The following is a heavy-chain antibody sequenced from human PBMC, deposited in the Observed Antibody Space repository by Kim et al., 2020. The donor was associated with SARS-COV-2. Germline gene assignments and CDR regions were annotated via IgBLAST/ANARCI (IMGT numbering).Heavy chain of an antibody. CDR2: IDPSDSYT. D-gene: IGHD6-19*01. V-gene: IGHV5-10-1*01. CDR1: GYSFTSYW. CDR3: AGTGRAVAGTGDYYYYGMDV. Sequence: GESLKISCKGSGYSFTSYWISWVRQMPGKGLEWMGRIDPSDSYTNYSPSFQGHVTISADKSISTAYLQWSSLKASDTAMYYCAGTGRAVAGTGDYYYYGMDVWGQGTTVTVSS. J-gene: IGHJ6*02.